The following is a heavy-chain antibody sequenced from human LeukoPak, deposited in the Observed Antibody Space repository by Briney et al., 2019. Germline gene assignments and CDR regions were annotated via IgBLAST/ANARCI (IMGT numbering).Heavy chain of an antibody. CDR1: GYSIRSGDY. Sequence: SETLSLTCAVSGYSIRSGDYWGWIRQSPGKGLEWIGSIYHSGSTHYNPSLKSRVTISVDTSKNHFSLTLTSVTAADTAVYYCARHIKGGVVVLFDYWGQGTLVTVSS. V-gene: IGHV4-38-2*01. CDR3: ARHIKGGVVVLFDY. CDR2: IYHSGST. J-gene: IGHJ4*02. D-gene: IGHD2-2*01.